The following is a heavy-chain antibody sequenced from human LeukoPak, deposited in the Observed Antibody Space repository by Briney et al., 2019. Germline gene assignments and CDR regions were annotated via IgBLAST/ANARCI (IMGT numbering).Heavy chain of an antibody. J-gene: IGHJ3*02. D-gene: IGHD2-2*01. CDR1: GFTVSSNY. V-gene: IGHV3-66*01. CDR3: AARARRDIVVVPAARKAFDI. Sequence: QPGGSLRLSCAASGFTVSSNYMSWVRQAPGKGLEWVSVIYSGGSTYYADTVKGRFTISRDNSKNTLYLQMNSLRAEDTAVYYCAARARRDIVVVPAARKAFDIWGQGTMVTVSS. CDR2: IYSGGST.